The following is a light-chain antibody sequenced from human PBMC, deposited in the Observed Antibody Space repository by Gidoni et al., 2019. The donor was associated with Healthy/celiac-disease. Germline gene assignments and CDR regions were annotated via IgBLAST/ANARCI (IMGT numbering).Light chain of an antibody. V-gene: IGKV3-15*01. CDR3: QQYNNCPYT. Sequence: EIVMTQSPATLSVSPAERATLSCRASQSVSSNLAWYQQKPGQAPRLLIYGASTRATGIPARFSGSGSGTEFTLTISSLQSEDFAVYYCQQYNNCPYTFGQGTKLEIK. CDR1: QSVSSN. CDR2: GAS. J-gene: IGKJ2*01.